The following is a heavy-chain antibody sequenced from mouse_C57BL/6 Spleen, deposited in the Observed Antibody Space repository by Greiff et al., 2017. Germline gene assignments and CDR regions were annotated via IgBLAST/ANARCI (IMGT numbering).Heavy chain of an antibody. CDR2: INPNNGGT. V-gene: IGHV1-26*01. CDR3: VGSGYGFAY. CDR1: GYTFTDYY. Sequence: VQLQQSGPELVKPGASVKISCKASGYTFTDYYMNWVKQSHGKSLEWIGDINPNNGGTSYNQKFKGKATLTVDKSSSTAYMELRSLTSEDSAVYYCVGSGYGFAYWGQGTLVTVSA. J-gene: IGHJ3*01. D-gene: IGHD3-2*02.